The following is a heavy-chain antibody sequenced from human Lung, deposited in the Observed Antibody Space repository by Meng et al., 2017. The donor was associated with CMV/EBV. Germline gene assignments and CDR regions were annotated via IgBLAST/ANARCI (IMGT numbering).Heavy chain of an antibody. D-gene: IGHD1-26*01. J-gene: IGHJ1*01. Sequence: GSLRLXCTVSGGSISSPTYYWAWLRQPPGKGLDWIGSVYYSGRPHYNPSLKSRVTISVDTSKNLFSLTLRSVTAADTAVYYCARDAPGRSGDAFSLWGKGTLVPVSS. CDR2: VYYSGRP. V-gene: IGHV4-39*07. CDR1: GGSISSPTYY. CDR3: ARDAPGRSGDAFSL.